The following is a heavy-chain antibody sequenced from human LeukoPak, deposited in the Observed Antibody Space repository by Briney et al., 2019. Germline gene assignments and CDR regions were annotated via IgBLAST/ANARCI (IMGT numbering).Heavy chain of an antibody. CDR1: GGSFSTYY. J-gene: IGHJ4*02. Sequence: SETLSLTCAVYGGSFSTYYWSWIRQPPGKGLEWIGYIYYSGSTNYNPSLKSRVTISVDTSKNQFSLKLSSVTAADTAVYYCARDAGRLDRYVDYWGQGTLVTVSS. CDR3: ARDAGRLDRYVDY. D-gene: IGHD3-10*01. V-gene: IGHV4-59*12. CDR2: IYYSGST.